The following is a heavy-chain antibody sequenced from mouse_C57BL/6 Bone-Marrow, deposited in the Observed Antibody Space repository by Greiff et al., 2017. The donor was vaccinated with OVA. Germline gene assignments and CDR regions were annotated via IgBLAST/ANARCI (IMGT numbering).Heavy chain of an antibody. CDR3: ARAYITTVVGPGAMDY. D-gene: IGHD1-1*01. J-gene: IGHJ4*01. V-gene: IGHV1-18*01. CDR1: GYTFTDYN. CDR2: INPNNGGT. Sequence: EVQLQQSGPELVKPGASVKIPCKASGYTFTDYNMDWVKQSHGKSLEWIGDINPNNGGTIYNQKFKGKATLTVDKSSSTAYMELRSLTSEDTAVYYCARAYITTVVGPGAMDYWGQGTSVTVSS.